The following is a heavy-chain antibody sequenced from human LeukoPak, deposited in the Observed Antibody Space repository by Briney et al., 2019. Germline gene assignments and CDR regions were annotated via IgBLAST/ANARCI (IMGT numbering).Heavy chain of an antibody. J-gene: IGHJ5*02. CDR3: ARDSTGTFDP. CDR1: GGSISSGSYY. CDR2: IYTSGST. Sequence: SETLSLTCTVSGGSISSGSYYWSWIRQPAGKGLEWIGRIYTSGSTNYNPSLKSRVTISVDTSKNQFSLKLSSVTAADTAVYYCARDSTGTFDPWGQGTLVTVSS. D-gene: IGHD1-1*01. V-gene: IGHV4-61*02.